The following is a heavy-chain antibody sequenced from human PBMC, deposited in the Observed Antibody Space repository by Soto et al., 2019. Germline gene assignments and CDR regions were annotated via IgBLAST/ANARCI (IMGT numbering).Heavy chain of an antibody. D-gene: IGHD6-6*01. CDR2: IGTAGDT. CDR3: ARVRAARPDAGYYYYYGMDV. CDR1: GFTFSSYD. Sequence: GGSLRLSCAASGFTFSSYDMHWVRQATGKGLEWVSAIGTAGDTYYPGSVKGRFTISRENAKNSLYLQMNSLRAEDTAVYYCARVRAARPDAGYYYYYGMDVWGQGTTVTVSS. J-gene: IGHJ6*02. V-gene: IGHV3-13*01.